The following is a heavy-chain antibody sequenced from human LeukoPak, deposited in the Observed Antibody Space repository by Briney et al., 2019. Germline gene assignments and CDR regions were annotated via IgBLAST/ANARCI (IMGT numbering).Heavy chain of an antibody. CDR1: GFTFSSYW. CDR3: AKENPVGATGV. CDR2: IKQDGSEK. D-gene: IGHD1-26*01. J-gene: IGHJ4*02. Sequence: PGGSLRLSCEVSGFTFSSYWMSWVRQAPGRGLEWVANIKQDGSEKYYVASVKGRFTISRDNSKNTLYLQTNSLRAEDTAVYYCAKENPVGATGVWGQGTLVTVSS. V-gene: IGHV3-7*01.